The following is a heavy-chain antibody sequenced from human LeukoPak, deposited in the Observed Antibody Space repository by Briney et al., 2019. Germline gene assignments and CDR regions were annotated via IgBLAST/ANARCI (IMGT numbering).Heavy chain of an antibody. D-gene: IGHD3-10*01. CDR1: GFTFSKYG. J-gene: IGHJ4*02. CDR2: ISGSSTTI. CDR3: AKDARGAY. V-gene: IGHV3-48*01. Sequence: PGGSLRLSCAASGFTFSKYGMSWVRQAPGKGLEWVSYISGSSTTIYYADSVKGRFTISRDNAKNSLYLQMNSLRAEDSALYYCAKDARGAYWGQGTLVTVSS.